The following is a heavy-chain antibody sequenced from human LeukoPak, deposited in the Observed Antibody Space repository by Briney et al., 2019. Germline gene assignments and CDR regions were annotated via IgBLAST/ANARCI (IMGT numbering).Heavy chain of an antibody. J-gene: IGHJ3*02. D-gene: IGHD3-22*01. V-gene: IGHV4-39*07. Sequence: SETLSLTCTVSGGSIGSSSYYWGWFRQPPGKGLEWIGSIYYSGSTYYNPTLKSRVTISVDTSKNQFSLKLSSVTAADTAVYYCARDPITMIVEDAFDIWGQGTMVTVSS. CDR1: GGSIGSSSYY. CDR2: IYYSGST. CDR3: ARDPITMIVEDAFDI.